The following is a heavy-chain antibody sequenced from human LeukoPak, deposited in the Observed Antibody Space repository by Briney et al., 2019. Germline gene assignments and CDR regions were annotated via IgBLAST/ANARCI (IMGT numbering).Heavy chain of an antibody. CDR2: IRSGGDYI. CDR1: GDGFTRHT. V-gene: IGHV3-21*05. J-gene: IGHJ4*02. CDR3: AREYDSRAGFDS. D-gene: IGHD3-22*01. Sequence: PGGSLRLSCAGSGDGFTRHTMNWVRRAPGKGLEWISYIRSGGDYIYYADSVKGRFTISRDNARTLVYLQMNSLRVEDTAIYYCAREYDSRAGFDSWGPGTLVTVSS.